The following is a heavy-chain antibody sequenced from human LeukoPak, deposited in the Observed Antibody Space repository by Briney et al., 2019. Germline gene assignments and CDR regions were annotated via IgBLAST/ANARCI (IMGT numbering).Heavy chain of an antibody. CDR1: GFTVSGTY. D-gene: IGHD3-10*01. CDR3: AGRGPGYYYGMNV. J-gene: IGHJ6*02. CDR2: ISGGGDT. Sequence: PGGSLRLSCAPSGFTVSGTYMSWVRQAPGKGLEWVSIISGGGDTFYLGSVKGRFTISRDTSKNTLYLQMNSLRAEDTAVYYCAGRGPGYYYGMNVWGQGTTVTVSS. V-gene: IGHV3-66*01.